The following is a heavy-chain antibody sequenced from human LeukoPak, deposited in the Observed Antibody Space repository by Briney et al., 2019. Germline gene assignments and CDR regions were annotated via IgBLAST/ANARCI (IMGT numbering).Heavy chain of an antibody. D-gene: IGHD5-24*01. V-gene: IGHV5-51*01. CDR2: IYPGDSDT. CDR3: ARMAPPPPYYYYYYGMDV. J-gene: IGHJ6*02. Sequence: ESLKISCKGSGYSFTSYWIGWVRQMPGKGLEWMGIIYPGDSDTRYSPSFQGQVTISADKSISTAYLQWSSLKASDTAMYYCARMAPPPPYYYYYYGMDVWGQGTTVTVSS. CDR1: GYSFTSYW.